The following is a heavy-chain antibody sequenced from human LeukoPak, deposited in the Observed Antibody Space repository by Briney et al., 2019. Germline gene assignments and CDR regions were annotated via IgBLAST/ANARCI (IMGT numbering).Heavy chain of an antibody. D-gene: IGHD6-19*01. J-gene: IGHJ4*02. CDR2: ISGSGTTI. CDR3: ARGYSSGWFGGDY. Sequence: PGGSLRLSCAASGFSFNTYEMNWVRQAPGKGLEWVSYISGSGTTIYYADSVKGRFTISRDNAKNSLYLQMNSLRAEDTAVYYCARGYSSGWFGGDYWGQGTLVTVSS. CDR1: GFSFNTYE. V-gene: IGHV3-48*03.